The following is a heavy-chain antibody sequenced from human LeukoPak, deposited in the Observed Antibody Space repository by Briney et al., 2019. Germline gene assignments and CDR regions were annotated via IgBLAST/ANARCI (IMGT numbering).Heavy chain of an antibody. D-gene: IGHD1-20*01. V-gene: IGHV3-74*01. Sequence: GGSLRLSCAASGFTFSSYWMHWVRQAPGKGLVWVSRINSDGSSTNYADSVKGRFTISRDNAKNSLYLQMNSLRAEDTAVYYCARDEYNWNVDAFDIWGQGTVVTVSS. CDR3: ARDEYNWNVDAFDI. J-gene: IGHJ3*02. CDR1: GFTFSSYW. CDR2: INSDGSST.